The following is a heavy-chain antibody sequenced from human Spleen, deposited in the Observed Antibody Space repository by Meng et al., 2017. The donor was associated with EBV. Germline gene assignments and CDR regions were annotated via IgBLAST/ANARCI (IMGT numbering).Heavy chain of an antibody. D-gene: IGHD6-19*01. Sequence: QVLRQESGPGLVKPSETLSLTCTVSGDSVSSSYYYWSWIRQPPGRRLEWIGYVYNTGRGTNYNPSLNGRVTISVDTSKNQFSLKLISVTAADAAVYYCAGTYSSGWDYYFHYWGQGTLVTVSS. CDR3: AGTYSSGWDYYFHY. CDR1: GDSVSSSYYY. V-gene: IGHV4-61*01. J-gene: IGHJ4*02. CDR2: VYNTGRGT.